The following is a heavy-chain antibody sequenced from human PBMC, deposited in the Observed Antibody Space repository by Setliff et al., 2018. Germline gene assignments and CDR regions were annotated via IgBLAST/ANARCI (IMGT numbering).Heavy chain of an antibody. CDR2: TIPMFGSA. CDR1: GGTFRSYG. D-gene: IGHD5-12*01. CDR3: AREGVDIRSSTDYRYYMDV. J-gene: IGHJ6*03. V-gene: IGHV1-69*05. Sequence: SVKVSCKASGGTFRSYGISWVRQAPGQGLEWMGGTIPMFGSANYAQKFQGRVTIITDEFTGTAYMELSSLRTEDTAVYYCAREGVDIRSSTDYRYYMDVWGKGTTVTVSS.